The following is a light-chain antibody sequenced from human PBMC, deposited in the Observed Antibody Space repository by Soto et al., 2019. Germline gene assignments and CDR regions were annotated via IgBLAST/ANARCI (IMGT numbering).Light chain of an antibody. V-gene: IGKV3-15*01. CDR1: QSVSSN. J-gene: IGKJ3*01. CDR2: GAS. Sequence: EIVMTQSPAALSVSPGERATLSCRASQSVSSNLAWYQQKPGQPPSLLIYGASTRATGIPARFSGSGSGTEFTLTISSLQSEDFAVYYCQQYNNWPPFTFGPGTKVDIK. CDR3: QQYNNWPPFT.